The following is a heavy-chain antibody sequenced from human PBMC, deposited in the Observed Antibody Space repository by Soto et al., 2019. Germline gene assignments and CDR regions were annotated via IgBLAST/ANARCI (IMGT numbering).Heavy chain of an antibody. J-gene: IGHJ4*02. Sequence: TLSLTCTVSGGSISSYYWSWIRQPPGKGLEWIGYIYYSGSTNYNPSLKSRVTISVDTSRNQFSLKLSSVTAADTAVYYCTRGLFSGSSYSGSWYYFDSWGQGTMVTVSS. CDR1: GGSISSYY. CDR3: TRGLFSGSSYSGSWYYFDS. V-gene: IGHV4-59*12. D-gene: IGHD1-26*01. CDR2: IYYSGST.